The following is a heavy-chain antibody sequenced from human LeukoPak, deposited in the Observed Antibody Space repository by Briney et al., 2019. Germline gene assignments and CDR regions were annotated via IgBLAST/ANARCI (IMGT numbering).Heavy chain of an antibody. D-gene: IGHD2-15*01. CDR3: VRSKSGAYGWFDP. CDR1: GGSISGYF. V-gene: IGHV4-59*01. CDR2: IYYTGNT. J-gene: IGHJ5*02. Sequence: SETLSRTCTVSGGSISGYFWTWIRQPPGKGLEWIGYIYYTGNTNYNPSLKSRVAISIDTSKNHFSLNVNSVTAADAAVYYCVRSKSGAYGWFDPWGPGTLVTVSS.